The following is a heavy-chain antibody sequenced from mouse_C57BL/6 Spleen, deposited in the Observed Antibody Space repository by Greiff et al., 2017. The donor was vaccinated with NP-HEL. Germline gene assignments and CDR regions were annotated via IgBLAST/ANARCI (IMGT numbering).Heavy chain of an antibody. CDR3: ARGNWDLAY. CDR2: ISDGGSYT. V-gene: IGHV5-4*03. CDR1: GFTFSSYA. Sequence: EVKVVESGGGLMKPGGSLKLSCAASGFTFSSYAMSWVRQTPEKRLEWVATISDGGSYTYYPDNVKGRFTISRDNAKNNLYLQMSHLKSEDTAMYYCARGNWDLAYWGQGTLVTVSA. D-gene: IGHD4-1*01. J-gene: IGHJ3*01.